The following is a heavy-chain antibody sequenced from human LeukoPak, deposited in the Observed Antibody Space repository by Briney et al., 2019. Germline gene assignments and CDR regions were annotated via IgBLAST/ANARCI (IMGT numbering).Heavy chain of an antibody. CDR2: IYTSGST. D-gene: IGHD3-22*01. CDR1: GGSISSYS. Sequence: PSETLSLTCTVSGGSISSYSWNWIRQPAGKGLEWIGRIYTSGSTNYNPSLKSRVTMSVDTSKNQFSLKLSSVTAADTAIYYCARASSGSYHYFTTGAREPWSPSPQ. V-gene: IGHV4-4*07. CDR3: ARASSGSYHYFTT. J-gene: IGHJ4*02.